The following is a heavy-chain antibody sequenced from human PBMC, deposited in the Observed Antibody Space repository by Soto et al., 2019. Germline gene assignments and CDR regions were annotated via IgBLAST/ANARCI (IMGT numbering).Heavy chain of an antibody. CDR2: ISWNSDNI. Sequence: GGSLRLSCAASGFTFDNYAMHWVRQAPGKGLEWVSGISWNSDNIVYADSVKGRFTISRDNAKNSLYLQMNSLRAEDTALYYCAKDLYSNYGDAFDIWGQGTMVTVSS. D-gene: IGHD4-4*01. J-gene: IGHJ3*02. CDR1: GFTFDNYA. CDR3: AKDLYSNYGDAFDI. V-gene: IGHV3-9*01.